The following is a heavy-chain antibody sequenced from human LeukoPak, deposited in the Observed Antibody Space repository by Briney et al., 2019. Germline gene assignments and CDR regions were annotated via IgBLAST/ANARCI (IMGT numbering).Heavy chain of an antibody. CDR1: GYTSPKNW. D-gene: IGHD3-3*02. V-gene: IGHV5-51*01. Sequence: GESLKISCKTSGYTSPKNWIAWMPQMPGTGLEEMWIIDVTDSDVRSNPSFQGHVTLLDDKSTNTASLQCNSLKASGTAMYYCARFGAFPAFDYWGQGTLVTVSS. J-gene: IGHJ4*02. CDR2: IDVTDSDV. CDR3: ARFGAFPAFDY.